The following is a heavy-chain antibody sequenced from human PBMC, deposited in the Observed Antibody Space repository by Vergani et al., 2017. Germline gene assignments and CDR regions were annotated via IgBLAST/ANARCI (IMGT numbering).Heavy chain of an antibody. CDR1: GFTFSSYG. V-gene: IGHV3-30*03. CDR2: ISYDGSNK. D-gene: IGHD3-10*01. J-gene: IGHJ4*02. Sequence: QVQLVESGGGVVQPGRSLRLSCAASGFTFSSYGMHWVRQAPGKGLEWVAVISYDGSNKYYADSVKGRFTISRDNSKNTLYLQMNSLRAEDTAVYYCARAGLLWFGEGIGYWGQGTLVTVSS. CDR3: ARAGLLWFGEGIGY.